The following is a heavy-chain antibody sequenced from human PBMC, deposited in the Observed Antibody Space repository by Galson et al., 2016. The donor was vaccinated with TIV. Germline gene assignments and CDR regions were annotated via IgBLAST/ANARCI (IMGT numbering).Heavy chain of an antibody. J-gene: IGHJ4*02. CDR1: GYTFTSYD. D-gene: IGHD4-17*01. CDR3: ARSGDYGDY. Sequence: SVKVSCKASGYTFTSYDIHWVRQATGQGLEWMGWMNPNSGKTGYAQKFRGRVTMTRNTSVRTAYMELSSLRSEDTAVYYCARSGDYGDYWGQGTLVTVSS. V-gene: IGHV1-8*02. CDR2: MNPNSGKT.